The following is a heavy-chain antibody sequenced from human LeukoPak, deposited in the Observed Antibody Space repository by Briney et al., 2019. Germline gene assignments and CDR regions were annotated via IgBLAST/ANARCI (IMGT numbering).Heavy chain of an antibody. CDR2: IRSTGVET. CDR1: VYTLSMYS. Sequence: GGSLRLSWAASVYTLSMYSIGCGRLTPGKWLECVSAIRSTGVETYYADSVRGRFTISRDNSRGTLSLQMNSLRAEDTAVYFCAILSWDGRGSFYWGQGALVTVSS. V-gene: IGHV3-23*01. J-gene: IGHJ4*02. D-gene: IGHD2/OR15-2a*01. CDR3: AILSWDGRGSFY.